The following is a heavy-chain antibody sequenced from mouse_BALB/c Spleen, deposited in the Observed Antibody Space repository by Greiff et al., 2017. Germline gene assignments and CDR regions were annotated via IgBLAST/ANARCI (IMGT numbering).Heavy chain of an antibody. CDR1: GFNIKDTY. J-gene: IGHJ1*01. D-gene: IGHD1-2*01. CDR3: ARITSARWWDFDV. Sequence: EVQLQQSGAELVKPGASVKLSCTASGFNIKDTYMPWVQQRPEQGLEWIGRIDPANGNTKYDPKFQGKATITADTSSNTAYLQLSSLTSEDTAVYFCARITSARWWDFDVWGAGTTVTVSS. CDR2: IDPANGNT. V-gene: IGHV14-3*02.